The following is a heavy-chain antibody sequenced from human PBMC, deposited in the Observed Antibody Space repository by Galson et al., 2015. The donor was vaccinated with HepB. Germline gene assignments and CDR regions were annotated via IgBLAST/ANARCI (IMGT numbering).Heavy chain of an antibody. CDR2: ISSSSSTI. Sequence: SLRLSCAASGFTFSSYSMNWVRQAPGKGLEWVSCISSSSSTIYYADSVKGRFTISRDNAKNSLYLQMNSLRDEDTAVYYCARSNPGFDYGEDAFDIWGQGTMVTVSS. J-gene: IGHJ3*02. D-gene: IGHD4-17*01. V-gene: IGHV3-48*02. CDR3: ARSNPGFDYGEDAFDI. CDR1: GFTFSSYS.